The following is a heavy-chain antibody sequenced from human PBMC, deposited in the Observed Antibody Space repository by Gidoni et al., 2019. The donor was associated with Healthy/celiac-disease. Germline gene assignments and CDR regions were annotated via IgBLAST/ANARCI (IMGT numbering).Heavy chain of an antibody. CDR2: INHSGST. J-gene: IGHJ6*02. V-gene: IGHV4-34*01. Sequence: QVQLQQWGAGLLKPSETLSLTCAVYGGSFSGYYWSWIRQPPGKGLEWIGEINHSGSTNYNPSLKSRVTISVDTSKNQFSLKLSSVTAADTAVYYCARDSSSWYYGGTGMDVWGQGTTVTVSS. CDR1: GGSFSGYY. D-gene: IGHD6-13*01. CDR3: ARDSSSWYYGGTGMDV.